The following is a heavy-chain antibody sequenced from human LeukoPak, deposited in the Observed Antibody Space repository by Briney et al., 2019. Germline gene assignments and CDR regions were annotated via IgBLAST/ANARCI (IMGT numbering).Heavy chain of an antibody. CDR1: GFTSSSYW. D-gene: IGHD2-21*01. CDR2: IKQDGGEK. CDR3: ARVIVFVSATLTRVEDY. Sequence: GGSLRLSCAASGFTSSSYWMSWVRQAPGKGLEWVANIKQDGGEKYYVDSVKGRFTISRDNAKNSVYLQMNSLRAEDTAVYYYARVIVFVSATLTRVEDYWGQGTLVTVSS. J-gene: IGHJ4*02. V-gene: IGHV3-7*01.